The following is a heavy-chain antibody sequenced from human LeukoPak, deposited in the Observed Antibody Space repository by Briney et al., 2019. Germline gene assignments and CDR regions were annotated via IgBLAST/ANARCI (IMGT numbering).Heavy chain of an antibody. J-gene: IGHJ4*02. CDR3: ARGATVRYYFDY. CDR1: GGTFSSYA. CDR2: IIPIFGTA. D-gene: IGHD4-17*01. V-gene: IGHV1-69*05. Sequence: SVKVSCKASGGTFSSYAISWVRQAPGQGLEWMGGIIPIFGTANYAQKFQGRVTITTDESTSTAYMELSSLRSEDTAVYYCARGATVRYYFDYWGQGTLVTVSS.